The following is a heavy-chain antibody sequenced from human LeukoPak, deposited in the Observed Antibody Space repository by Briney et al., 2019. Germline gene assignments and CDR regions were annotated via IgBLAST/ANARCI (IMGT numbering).Heavy chain of an antibody. J-gene: IGHJ6*02. CDR1: GFTFDDYA. D-gene: IGHD3-10*01. V-gene: IGHV3-23*01. Sequence: GGSLRLSCAASGFTFDDYAMHWVRQAPGKGLEWVSGISGGGGTIDYTDSVKGRFTISRDNSKDTLYLQMNSLRAEDTAVYYCAKGLRVRGVIGVFDFHGLDVWGQGTTVTVSS. CDR3: AKGLRVRGVIGVFDFHGLDV. CDR2: ISGGGGTI.